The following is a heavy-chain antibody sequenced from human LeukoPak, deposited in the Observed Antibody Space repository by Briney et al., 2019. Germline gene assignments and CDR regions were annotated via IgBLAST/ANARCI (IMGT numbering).Heavy chain of an antibody. V-gene: IGHV3-23*01. CDR1: GFTFSSYA. CDR2: ISGSGGST. D-gene: IGHD3-10*01. CDR3: AKMVRGVTHFDY. J-gene: IGHJ4*02. Sequence: PGGSLRLSCVASGFTFSSYAMSWVRQAPGKGLEWVSAISGSGGSTYYADSVKGRFTISRDNSKNTLYLQMNSLRAEDTAVYYCAKMVRGVTHFDYWGQGTLVTVSS.